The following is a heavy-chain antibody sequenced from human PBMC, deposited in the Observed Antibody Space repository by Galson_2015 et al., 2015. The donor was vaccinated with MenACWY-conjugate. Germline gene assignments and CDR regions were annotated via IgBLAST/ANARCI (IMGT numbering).Heavy chain of an antibody. CDR1: GFTFSAHW. CDR2: ISVGGDNT. J-gene: IGHJ5*02. D-gene: IGHD1-14*01. CDR3: AKTGGRLLDP. V-gene: IGHV3-23*01. Sequence: SLRLSCAASGFTFSAHWMHWARQAPGKGLEWVSGISVGGDNTYYADSVKGRFTISRDNSKNTLYLQMNSLRAEDTAVYYCAKTGGRLLDPWGQGTLVTVSS.